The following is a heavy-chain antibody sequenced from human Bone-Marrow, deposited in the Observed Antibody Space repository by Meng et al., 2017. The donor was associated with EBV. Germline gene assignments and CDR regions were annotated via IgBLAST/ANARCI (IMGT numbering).Heavy chain of an antibody. Sequence: QGQPHGSGPGLVTPSGTRSLTCAVSGGSISSSNWWSWVRQPPGKGLEWIGEIYHSGSTNYNPSLKGRVTISVDKSKNQFSLKLSSVTAADTAVYYCARGQSIAVAVSTNYFDYWGQGTLVTVSS. D-gene: IGHD6-19*01. V-gene: IGHV4-4*02. J-gene: IGHJ4*02. CDR3: ARGQSIAVAVSTNYFDY. CDR1: GGSISSSNW. CDR2: IYHSGST.